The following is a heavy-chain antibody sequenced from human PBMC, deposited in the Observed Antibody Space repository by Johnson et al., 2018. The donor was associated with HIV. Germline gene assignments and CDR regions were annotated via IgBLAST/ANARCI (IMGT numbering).Heavy chain of an antibody. D-gene: IGHD5-18*01. V-gene: IGHV3-20*04. CDR2: INWNGGST. J-gene: IGHJ3*02. CDR1: GFTFDDYG. Sequence: VQLVESGGGVVRPGGSLRLSCAASGFTFDDYGMSWVRQGPGKGLEWVSGINWNGGSTGYADSVKGRFTVSRDNSKNTLYLQMNSLRPEDTAVYYCARIIDTDMVLGENAFDMWGQGTMVTVSS. CDR3: ARIIDTDMVLGENAFDM.